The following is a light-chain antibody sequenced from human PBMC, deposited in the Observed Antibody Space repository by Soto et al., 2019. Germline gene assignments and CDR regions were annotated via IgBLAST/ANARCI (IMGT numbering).Light chain of an antibody. CDR3: QQYYTTPPYT. CDR1: QTILYSSNNENY. J-gene: IGKJ2*01. Sequence: IVMTQSPDSLAVSLGERATINCKSSQTILYSSNNENYLAWYQQRPGQPPKLLISWASTRESGVPDRFSGSGSGIDFTLTISSLQAEYVAVYYCQQYYTTPPYTFGQGTKLESK. V-gene: IGKV4-1*01. CDR2: WAS.